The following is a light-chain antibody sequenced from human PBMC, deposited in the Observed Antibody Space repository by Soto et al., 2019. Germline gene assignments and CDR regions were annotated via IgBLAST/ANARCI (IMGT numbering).Light chain of an antibody. Sequence: EIVMTQSPATLSVSPGERATLSCRASQSVSSKLAWYQQKPGQAPRLLIYGASTRATGIPARFSGSGSGTDFTLTISSLEPEDLAVYYCQQRGTFGPGTKVDIK. J-gene: IGKJ3*01. CDR2: GAS. CDR1: QSVSSK. V-gene: IGKV3D-15*01. CDR3: QQRGT.